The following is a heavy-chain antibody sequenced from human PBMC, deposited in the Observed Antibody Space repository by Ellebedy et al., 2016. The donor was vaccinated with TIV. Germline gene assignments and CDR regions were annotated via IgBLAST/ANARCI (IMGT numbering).Heavy chain of an antibody. D-gene: IGHD5-12*01. J-gene: IGHJ4*02. V-gene: IGHV4-39*07. CDR1: GGTISSTNSY. Sequence: SETLSLTXNVSGGTISSTNSYWDWIRQSPEKGLEWIGGIYHSGSTYYNPSLKSRLTISLDTTKNQFSLRLDSVTAADTAVYYCASSPSGYEIPYWGQGTLVTVSS. CDR3: ASSPSGYEIPY. CDR2: IYHSGST.